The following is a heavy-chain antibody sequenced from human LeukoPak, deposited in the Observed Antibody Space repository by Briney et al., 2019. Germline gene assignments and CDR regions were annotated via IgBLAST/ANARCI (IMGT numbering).Heavy chain of an antibody. J-gene: IGHJ3*02. Sequence: GASVKVSCKASGYTFTGYYMHWVRQAPGQGLEWMGLINPNSGGTNYAQKFQGRVTMTRDTSISTAYMELSRLRSDDTAVYYCARTYYYGSGSYYAAFDIWGQGTMVTVSS. CDR2: INPNSGGT. D-gene: IGHD3-10*01. CDR3: ARTYYYGSGSYYAAFDI. V-gene: IGHV1-2*02. CDR1: GYTFTGYY.